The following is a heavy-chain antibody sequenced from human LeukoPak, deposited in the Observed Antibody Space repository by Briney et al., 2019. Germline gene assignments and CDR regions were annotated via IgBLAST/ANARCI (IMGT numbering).Heavy chain of an antibody. V-gene: IGHV1-46*01. Sequence: ASVKVSCKASGYTFTSYYMHWVRQAPGQGLEWMGIINPSGGSTSYAQKFQGRVTMTRDTSTSTVYIELSSLRSEDTAVYYCARDGEPLAGTYYFDYWGQGTLVTVSS. D-gene: IGHD1-1*01. CDR1: GYTFTSYY. J-gene: IGHJ4*02. CDR2: INPSGGST. CDR3: ARDGEPLAGTYYFDY.